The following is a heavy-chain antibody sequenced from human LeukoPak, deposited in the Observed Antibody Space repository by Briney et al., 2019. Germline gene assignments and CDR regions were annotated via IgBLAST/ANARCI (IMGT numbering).Heavy chain of an antibody. CDR1: GFTFDDHG. CDR2: INWNGGST. CDR3: ARSLRLGELSLKLYDY. J-gene: IGHJ4*02. Sequence: PGGSLRLSCAASGFTFDDHGMSWVRQAPGKGLEWVSGINWNGGSTGYADSVKGRFTISRDNAKNSLYLQMNSLRAEDTALYYCARSLRLGELSLKLYDYWGQGTLVTVSS. V-gene: IGHV3-20*04. D-gene: IGHD3-16*02.